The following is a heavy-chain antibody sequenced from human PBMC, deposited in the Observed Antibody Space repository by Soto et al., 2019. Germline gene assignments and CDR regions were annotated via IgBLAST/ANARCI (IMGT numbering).Heavy chain of an antibody. CDR2: VSIGGSK. CDR1: GFTFSSYA. D-gene: IGHD2-15*01. V-gene: IGHV3-23*01. CDR3: AKRRGAGGHFDY. Sequence: GGSLRLSCAASGFTFSSYAMGWVRQGPGKGLEWVAVVSIGGSKHYADSVRGRFTISRDNSKNTLSLQMNSLTAEDTAVYFCAKRRGAGGHFDYCGQGTLVTVYS. J-gene: IGHJ4*02.